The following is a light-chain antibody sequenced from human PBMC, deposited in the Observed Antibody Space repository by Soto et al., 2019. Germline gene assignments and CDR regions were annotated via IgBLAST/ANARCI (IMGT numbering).Light chain of an antibody. CDR1: SSDVGGYNY. Sequence: QSALTQPASVSGSPGQSITISCTGTSSDVGGYNYVSWYQHHPGKAPKLMIYDVSDRTSGISNRFSGFKSGNTASQTISGLQAEDEADYYCSSYTTSSTVVFGGGTKLTVL. J-gene: IGLJ2*01. CDR3: SSYTTSSTVV. CDR2: DVS. V-gene: IGLV2-14*03.